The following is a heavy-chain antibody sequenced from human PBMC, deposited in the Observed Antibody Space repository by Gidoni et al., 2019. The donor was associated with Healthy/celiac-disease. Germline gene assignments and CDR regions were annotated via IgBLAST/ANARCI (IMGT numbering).Heavy chain of an antibody. CDR3: ARRIAAAGIHFQH. CDR1: GYTFTSYD. CDR2: MNPNSGNP. J-gene: IGHJ1*01. V-gene: IGHV1-8*01. D-gene: IGHD6-13*01. Sequence: QVQLVQCGAEVKKPGASVKVSCKASGYTFTSYDINWVRQATGHGLEWMGWMNPNSGNPGYAQKFQGRVTMTRNTSISTAYMELSSLRSEDTAVYYCARRIAAAGIHFQHWGQGTLVTVSS.